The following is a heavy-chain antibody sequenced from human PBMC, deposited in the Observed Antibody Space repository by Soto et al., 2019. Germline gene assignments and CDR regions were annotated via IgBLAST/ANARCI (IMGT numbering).Heavy chain of an antibody. D-gene: IGHD6-13*01. CDR1: GFTFSSYA. CDR2: ISGSGGST. CDR3: AKENGYSSSWFEFNY. V-gene: IGHV3-23*01. Sequence: EVQLLESGGGLVQPGGSLRLSCAASGFTFSSYAMSWVRQAPGKGLEWVSAISGSGGSTYYADSVKGRFTISRDNSKNRLYLQMNILRAEDTAVYYCAKENGYSSSWFEFNYWGHGTLVTVSS. J-gene: IGHJ4*01.